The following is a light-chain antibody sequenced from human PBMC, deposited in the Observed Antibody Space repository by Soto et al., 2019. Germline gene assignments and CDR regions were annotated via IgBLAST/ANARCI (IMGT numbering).Light chain of an antibody. CDR1: QSVSTY. V-gene: IGKV1-5*03. Sequence: IQITQSQSSLSASVGDRVTITCRASQSVSTYLAWYQQKPGKAPNLLIYQASSLESGVPARFSGSGSGTDFTLTISNLQPEDFATYYCQQLNAYPLTFGQGTRLEIK. J-gene: IGKJ5*01. CDR2: QAS. CDR3: QQLNAYPLT.